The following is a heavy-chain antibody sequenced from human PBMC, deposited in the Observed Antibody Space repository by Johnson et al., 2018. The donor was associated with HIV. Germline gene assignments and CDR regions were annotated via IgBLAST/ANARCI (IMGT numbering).Heavy chain of an antibody. Sequence: VQLVESGGGLVQPGGSLRLSCAASGFTVSSNNMSWVRQAPGKGLEWVSVINSGGSTYYADSVKGRFTFSRDNSKNFLYLQMNSLRPEDTAVYYCARDGLDLVTRGSFDVWGQGTVVTVSS. D-gene: IGHD5-18*01. J-gene: IGHJ3*01. V-gene: IGHV3-66*02. CDR2: INSGGST. CDR1: GFTVSSNN. CDR3: ARDGLDLVTRGSFDV.